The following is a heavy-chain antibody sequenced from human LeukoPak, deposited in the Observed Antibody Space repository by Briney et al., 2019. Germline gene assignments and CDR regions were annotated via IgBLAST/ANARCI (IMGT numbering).Heavy chain of an antibody. J-gene: IGHJ4*02. CDR1: SFTFSSYG. V-gene: IGHV3-30*02. D-gene: IGHD6-19*01. Sequence: GGSLRLSCAASSFTFSSYGMHWVRQAPGKGLEWVAFIRYDGSNKYYADSVKGRFTISSDNSKNTLYLQMNSLRAEDTAVYYCAKDTIPPNSSGWWYWGQGTLVTVSS. CDR2: IRYDGSNK. CDR3: AKDTIPPNSSGWWY.